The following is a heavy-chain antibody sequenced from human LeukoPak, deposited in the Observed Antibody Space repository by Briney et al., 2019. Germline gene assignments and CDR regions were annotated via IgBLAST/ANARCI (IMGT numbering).Heavy chain of an antibody. CDR2: ISISASTI. CDR1: GFTFSEYY. V-gene: IGHV3-11*01. CDR3: APHYHPSGPFDP. J-gene: IGHJ5*02. D-gene: IGHD3-10*01. Sequence: PGGSLRLSCAASGFTFSEYYMSWIRQAPGKGLEWLSCISISASTIYYADSVKSRFTISRDNGKTSLYLQMIRLRAEDTALYYCAPHYHPSGPFDPWGQGTLVTVSS.